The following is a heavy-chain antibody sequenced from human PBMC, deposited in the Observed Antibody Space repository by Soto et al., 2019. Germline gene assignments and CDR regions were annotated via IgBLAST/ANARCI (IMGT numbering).Heavy chain of an antibody. D-gene: IGHD2-15*01. V-gene: IGHV3-21*01. CDR2: ISSSSSYI. J-gene: IGHJ6*02. CDR1: GFTFSSYS. Sequence: PGGSLRLSCAASGFTFSSYSMNWVRQAPGEGLEWVSSISSSSSYIYYADSVKGRFTISRDNAKNSLYLQMNSLRAEDTAVYYCARGIGRRPTCMDVWGQGTTVTVSS. CDR3: ARGIGRRPTCMDV.